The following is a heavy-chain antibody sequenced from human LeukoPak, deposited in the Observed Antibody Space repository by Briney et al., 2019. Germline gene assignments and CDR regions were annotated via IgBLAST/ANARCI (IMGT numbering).Heavy chain of an antibody. Sequence: GASVTVSCTASGYTFTGYYMHWVRQAPGQGLEWMGRINPNSGGTNYAQKFQGRVTMTRDTSISTAYMELSRLRSDDTAVYYCARPYSSGWYSYGMDVWGQGTTVTVSS. CDR1: GYTFTGYY. V-gene: IGHV1-2*06. CDR3: ARPYSSGWYSYGMDV. D-gene: IGHD6-19*01. J-gene: IGHJ6*02. CDR2: INPNSGGT.